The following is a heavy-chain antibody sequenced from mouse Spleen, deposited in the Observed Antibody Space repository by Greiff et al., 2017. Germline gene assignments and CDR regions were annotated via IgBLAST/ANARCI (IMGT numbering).Heavy chain of an antibody. J-gene: IGHJ1*01. CDR1: GYTFTSYW. CDR3: ARSANWDGGWYFDV. V-gene: IGHV1-7*01. Sequence: VKLVESGAELAKPGASVKMSCKASGYTFTSYWMHWVKQRPGQGLEWIGYINPSTGYTEYNQKFKDKATLTADKSSSTAYMQLSSLTSEDSAVYYCARSANWDGGWYFDVWGAGTTVTVSS. D-gene: IGHD4-1*01. CDR2: INPSTGYT.